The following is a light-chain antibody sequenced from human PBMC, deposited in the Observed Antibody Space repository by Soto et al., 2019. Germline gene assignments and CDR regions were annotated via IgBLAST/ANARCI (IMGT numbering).Light chain of an antibody. Sequence: GDRGSITCRASQTSSRWLAWYQQKPGKAPKLLIYDASSLESGVPPRFSGSGSGTEFTLTISSLQPDDVATYYCQQYNSYFQTFGQGTKVDIK. J-gene: IGKJ1*01. CDR3: QQYNSYFQT. CDR2: DAS. CDR1: QTSSRW. V-gene: IGKV1-5*01.